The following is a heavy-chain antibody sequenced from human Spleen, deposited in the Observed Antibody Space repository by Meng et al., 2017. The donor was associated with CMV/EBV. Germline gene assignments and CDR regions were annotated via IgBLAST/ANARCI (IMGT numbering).Heavy chain of an antibody. J-gene: IGHJ4*02. D-gene: IGHD2-15*01. Sequence: GGSMSHSCSASGLSFSTYWMSWVRQASGKGPEWVANINRDGNERLYVESVKGRFVISRDIAKNSLYLQLNRLRAEDTAVYFCARVPWRFGGFDFDSWGQGTLVTVSS. CDR3: ARVPWRFGGFDFDS. CDR2: INRDGNER. V-gene: IGHV3-7*01. CDR1: GLSFSTYW.